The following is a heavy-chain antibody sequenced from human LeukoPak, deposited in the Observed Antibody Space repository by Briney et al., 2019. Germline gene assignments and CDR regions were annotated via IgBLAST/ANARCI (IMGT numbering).Heavy chain of an antibody. CDR3: ARDIDPWEPDQSGGYDY. CDR2: IYTSGST. Sequence: SETLSLTCTVSGCSISSGSYYWSWIRQPAGKGLEWIWRIYTSGSTNYNPSLKSRVTISVDTSKNQFSLKLSSVTAADTAVYYCARDIDPWEPDQSGGYDYWGQGTLVTVSS. J-gene: IGHJ4*02. V-gene: IGHV4-61*02. D-gene: IGHD1-26*01. CDR1: GCSISSGSYY.